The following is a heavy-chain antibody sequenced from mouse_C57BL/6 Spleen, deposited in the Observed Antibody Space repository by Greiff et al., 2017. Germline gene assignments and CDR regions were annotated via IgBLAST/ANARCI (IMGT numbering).Heavy chain of an antibody. CDR3: AITTVVEGWYFDV. CDR2: IYPGDGDT. J-gene: IGHJ1*03. CDR1: GYAFSSSW. V-gene: IGHV1-82*01. Sequence: QVQLQQSGPELVKPGASVKISCKASGYAFSSSWMNWVKQRPGKGLEWIGRIYPGDGDTNYNGKFKGKATLTADKSSSTAYMQSSSLTSEDSAVYFCAITTVVEGWYFDVWGTGTTVTVSS. D-gene: IGHD1-1*01.